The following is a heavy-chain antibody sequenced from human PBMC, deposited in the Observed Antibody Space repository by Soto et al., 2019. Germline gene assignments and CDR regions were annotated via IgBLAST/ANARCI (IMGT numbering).Heavy chain of an antibody. CDR2: INTNTGNP. CDR1: GYTFTSYA. J-gene: IGHJ6*02. Sequence: GASVKVSCKASGYTFTSYAMNWVRQAPGQGLEWMGWINTNTGNPTYAQGFTGRFVFSLDTSVSTAYLQICSLKAEDTAVYYCARGQSGYDSYYYGMDVWGQGTTVTVSS. D-gene: IGHD5-12*01. CDR3: ARGQSGYDSYYYGMDV. V-gene: IGHV7-4-1*01.